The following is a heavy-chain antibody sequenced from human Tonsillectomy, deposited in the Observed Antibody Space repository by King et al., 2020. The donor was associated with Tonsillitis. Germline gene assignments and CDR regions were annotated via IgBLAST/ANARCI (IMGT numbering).Heavy chain of an antibody. D-gene: IGHD6-13*01. CDR1: GFTFSSYW. J-gene: IGHJ4*02. V-gene: IGHV3-7*03. CDR3: AAGKGTFDY. CDR2: IKPGESGK. Sequence: EVQLVESGGGLVQPGGSLRLSCAASGFTFSSYWMSWVRQAPGKGLEGVANIKPGESGKYYVDSVKGRFTISRDDANNSLYLQMNSLRAEDTAVYYCAAGKGTFDYWGQGTLVTVSS.